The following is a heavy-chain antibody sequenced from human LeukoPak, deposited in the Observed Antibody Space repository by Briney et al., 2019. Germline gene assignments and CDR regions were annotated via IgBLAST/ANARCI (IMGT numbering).Heavy chain of an antibody. Sequence: PGGSLRLSCAASGFTFRSHSMNWVRQAPGKGLEWVSSISSSSGSIYYADSVKGRFTISRDNAKNSLYLQMNSLRAEDTAVYYCARKENILTGYYDHWGQGTLVTVSS. D-gene: IGHD3-9*01. J-gene: IGHJ5*02. CDR1: GFTFRSHS. CDR2: ISSSSGSI. CDR3: ARKENILTGYYDH. V-gene: IGHV3-21*01.